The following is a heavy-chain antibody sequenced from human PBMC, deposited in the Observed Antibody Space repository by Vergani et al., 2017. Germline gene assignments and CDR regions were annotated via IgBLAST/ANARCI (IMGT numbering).Heavy chain of an antibody. CDR2: IWYDGSNK. CDR1: GFTFSSYG. CDR3: ASGSECSSTSCYTWFDP. Sequence: QVQLVESGGGVVQPGRSLRLSCAASGFTFSSYGMHWVRQAPGKGLEWVAVIWYDGSNKYYADSVKGRFTISRENSKNTLYLQMKSLRAEDTAVYYCASGSECSSTSCYTWFDPWSQGTLVTVSS. V-gene: IGHV3-33*01. D-gene: IGHD2-2*02. J-gene: IGHJ5*02.